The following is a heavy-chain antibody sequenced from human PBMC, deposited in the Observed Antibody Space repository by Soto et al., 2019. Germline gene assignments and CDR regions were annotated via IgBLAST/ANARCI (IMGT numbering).Heavy chain of an antibody. Sequence: DVQLVETGGGLIQPGGSLRLSCAASGFSVSSDYMNWVRQDPGKGLEWVSVIYRGGSTYYADSVRGRFTISRDNSENTLFLQMNSLRAEDTAVYYCARATEWNALDIWGQGTVVTVSS. CDR1: GFSVSSDY. D-gene: IGHD3-3*01. V-gene: IGHV3-53*02. CDR2: IYRGGST. J-gene: IGHJ3*02. CDR3: ARATEWNALDI.